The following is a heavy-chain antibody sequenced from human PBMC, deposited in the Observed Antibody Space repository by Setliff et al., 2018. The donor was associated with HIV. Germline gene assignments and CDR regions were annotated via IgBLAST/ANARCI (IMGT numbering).Heavy chain of an antibody. J-gene: IGHJ4*02. Sequence: PSETLSLTCTVSGGSITSSYWSWIRQPAGKGLEWIGRIYTSGSTNYNPSLKSRVTMSIDTSKKQFCLKLASVTAADTAVYYCARGGSYDTFDYWGQGTLVTVSS. V-gene: IGHV4-4*07. CDR3: ARGGSYDTFDY. CDR1: GGSITSSY. D-gene: IGHD3-22*01. CDR2: IYTSGST.